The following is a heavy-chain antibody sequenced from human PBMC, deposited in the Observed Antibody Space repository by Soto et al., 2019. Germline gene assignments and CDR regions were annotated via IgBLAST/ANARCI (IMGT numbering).Heavy chain of an antibody. Sequence: GGSLRLSCAASGFTFSSYGMHWVRQAPGKGLEWVAVIWYDGSNKYYADSVKGRFTISRDNSKNTLYLQMNSLRAEDTAVYYCAREMDTAMVLSIEYWGQGTLVTVS. CDR2: IWYDGSNK. J-gene: IGHJ4*02. V-gene: IGHV3-33*01. D-gene: IGHD5-18*01. CDR1: GFTFSSYG. CDR3: AREMDTAMVLSIEY.